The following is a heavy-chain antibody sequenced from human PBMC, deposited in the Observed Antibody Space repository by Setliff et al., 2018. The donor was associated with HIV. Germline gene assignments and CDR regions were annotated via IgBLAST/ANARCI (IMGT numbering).Heavy chain of an antibody. CDR1: GVPLSDYY. D-gene: IGHD2-21*02. V-gene: IGHV4-34*01. CDR2: VNHNGNI. J-gene: IGHJ4*02. CDR3: AISIVGVTSEMY. Sequence: KPSETLSLTCTLNGVPLSDYYWNWIRQSPGKGLEWIVEVNHNGNINYNPSLKSRVTVSVGTSKTQYSLKMISVTAADTAMYYCAISIVGVTSEMYWAQGTLVTVSS.